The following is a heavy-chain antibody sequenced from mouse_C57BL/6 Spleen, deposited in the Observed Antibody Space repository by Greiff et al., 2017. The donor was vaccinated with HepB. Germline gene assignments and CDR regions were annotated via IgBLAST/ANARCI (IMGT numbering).Heavy chain of an antibody. CDR2: IYPGGGYT. CDR3: ARGGYDYDPYYFDY. V-gene: IGHV1-63*01. D-gene: IGHD2-4*01. CDR1: GYTFTNYW. Sequence: VKLMESGAELVRPGTSVKMSCKASGYTFTNYWIGWAKQRPGHGLEWIGDIYPGGGYTNYNEKFKGKATLTADKSSSTAYMQFSSLTSEDSAIYYCARGGYDYDPYYFDYWGQGTTLTVSS. J-gene: IGHJ2*01.